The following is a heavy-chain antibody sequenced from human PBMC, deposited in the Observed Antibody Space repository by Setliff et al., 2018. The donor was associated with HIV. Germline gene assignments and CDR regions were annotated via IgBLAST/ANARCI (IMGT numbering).Heavy chain of an antibody. Sequence: ASVKVSCKASGYRFISYGITWVRQAPGQGPEWMGYMSVYNAKADYAQKFQGRVTMTTDTSTNTVYMELRSLTSDDTAVYYCARGVGATSAQHWGQGTLVTVSS. D-gene: IGHD1-26*01. CDR1: GYRFISYG. CDR3: ARGVGATSAQH. J-gene: IGHJ1*01. V-gene: IGHV1-18*01. CDR2: MSVYNAKA.